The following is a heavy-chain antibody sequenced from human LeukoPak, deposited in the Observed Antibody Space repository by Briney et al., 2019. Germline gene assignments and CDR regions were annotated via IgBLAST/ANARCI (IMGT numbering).Heavy chain of an antibody. J-gene: IGHJ6*02. CDR2: IYTSGST. CDR1: GGSISSYY. CDR3: ARVARIAARPHYYYGMDV. Sequence: SETLSLTCTVSGGSISSYYWSWIRQPTGKGLEWIGRIYTSGSTNYNPSLKSRVTMSVDTSKNQFSLKLSSVTAADTAVYYCARVARIAARPHYYYGMDVWGQGTTVTVSS. D-gene: IGHD6-6*01. V-gene: IGHV4-4*07.